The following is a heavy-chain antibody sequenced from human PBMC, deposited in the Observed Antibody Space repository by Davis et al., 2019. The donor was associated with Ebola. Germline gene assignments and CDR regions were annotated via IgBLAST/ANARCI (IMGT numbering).Heavy chain of an antibody. CDR1: GGSISSYY. D-gene: IGHD2-15*01. J-gene: IGHJ4*02. Sequence: MPSETLSLTCTVSGGSISSYYWSWIRQPPGKGLEWIGYIYSGSTNYNPSLKSRVTISVDTSKNQFSLKLTSVTAADTAMYYCARTQGYCSGGSCYGGDFDYWGQGTLVTVSS. CDR3: ARTQGYCSGGSCYGGDFDY. CDR2: IYSGST. V-gene: IGHV4-59*01.